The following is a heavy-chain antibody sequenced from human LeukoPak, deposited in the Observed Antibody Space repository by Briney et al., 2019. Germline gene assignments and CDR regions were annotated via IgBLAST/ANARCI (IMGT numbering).Heavy chain of an antibody. J-gene: IGHJ3*02. CDR2: IYYSGST. CDR3: ARGGARGSSAFDI. CDR1: GDSISAFY. D-gene: IGHD3-10*01. Sequence: SSETLSLTCTVSGDSISAFYWSWIRQPPGKGLEWIGYIYYSGSTNYNPSLKSRVTILIETSKNQFSLKLRSVTAADTAVYYCARGGARGSSAFDIWGQGTMATVSS. V-gene: IGHV4-59*01.